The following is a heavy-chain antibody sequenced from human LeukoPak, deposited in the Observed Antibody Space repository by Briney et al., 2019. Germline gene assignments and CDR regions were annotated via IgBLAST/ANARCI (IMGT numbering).Heavy chain of an antibody. CDR1: GFTFSSYW. CDR2: TSSDGSST. CDR3: ARDRGGGRCYDY. J-gene: IGHJ4*02. V-gene: IGHV3-74*01. Sequence: GGSLRLSCAASGFTFSSYWMHWVRQAPGKGLVWVSGTSSDGSSTTYADSVKGRFTISRDNAKNTLYLQMNSLRAEDSAVYYCARDRGGGRCYDYWGQGTLVTASS. D-gene: IGHD2-15*01.